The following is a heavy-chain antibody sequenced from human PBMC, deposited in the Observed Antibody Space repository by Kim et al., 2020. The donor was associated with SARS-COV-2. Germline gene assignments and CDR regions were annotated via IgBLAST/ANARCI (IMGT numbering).Heavy chain of an antibody. J-gene: IGHJ4*02. CDR3: ARDPQYYYGSGSYYNRNIFDY. CDR1: GFTFSSYA. V-gene: IGHV3-30-3*01. D-gene: IGHD3-10*01. CDR2: ISYDGSNK. Sequence: GGSLRLSCAASGFTFSSYAMHWVRQAPGKGLEWVAVISYDGSNKYYADSVKGRFTISRDNSKNTLYLQMNSLRAEDTAVYYCARDPQYYYGSGSYYNRNIFDYWGQGTLVTVSS.